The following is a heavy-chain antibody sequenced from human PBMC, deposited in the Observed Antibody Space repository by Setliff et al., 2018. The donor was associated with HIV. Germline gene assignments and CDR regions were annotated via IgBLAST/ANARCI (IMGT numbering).Heavy chain of an antibody. J-gene: IGHJ1*01. CDR3: ARQWRDQYNSGVSTEYFQH. CDR1: AYSISSGYY. Sequence: SETLSLTCAVSAYSISSGYYWGWIRQPPGKGLEWIGSIYHSGSTYYNPSLMSLVTISVDTSKNQFSLKLRSVTAADTAVYYCARQWRDQYNSGVSTEYFQHWGLGTLVTVSS. V-gene: IGHV4-38-2*01. D-gene: IGHD3-22*01. CDR2: IYHSGST.